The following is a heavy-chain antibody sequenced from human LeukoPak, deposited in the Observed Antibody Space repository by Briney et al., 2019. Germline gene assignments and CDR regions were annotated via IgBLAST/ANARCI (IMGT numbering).Heavy chain of an antibody. CDR1: GFTFSSYA. J-gene: IGHJ4*02. CDR3: AKRGEQWLLFDY. Sequence: PGGSLRLSCAASGFTFSSYAMSWVRQAPGKGLEWVSAISGSGGSTYYADPVKGRFTISRDNSKNTLYLQMNSLRAEDTAVYYCAKRGEQWLLFDYWGQGTLVTVSS. V-gene: IGHV3-23*01. CDR2: ISGSGGST. D-gene: IGHD6-19*01.